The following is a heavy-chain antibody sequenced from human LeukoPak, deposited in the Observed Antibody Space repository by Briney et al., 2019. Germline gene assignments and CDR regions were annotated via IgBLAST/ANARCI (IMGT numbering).Heavy chain of an antibody. V-gene: IGHV1-18*01. CDR3: ARGQYVLLWFGDDMGAFDI. Sequence: ASVKVSCKASGYTFTSYGISWVRQAPGHGLEGMGWISAYNGNTNYAQKLQGRVTMTTDTSTSTAYMELRSLRSDDTAVYYCARGQYVLLWFGDDMGAFDIWGQGTMVTVSS. J-gene: IGHJ3*02. D-gene: IGHD3-10*01. CDR1: GYTFTSYG. CDR2: ISAYNGNT.